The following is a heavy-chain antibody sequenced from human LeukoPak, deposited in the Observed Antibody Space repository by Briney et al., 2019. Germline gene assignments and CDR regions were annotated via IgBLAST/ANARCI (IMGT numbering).Heavy chain of an antibody. V-gene: IGHV5-51*01. J-gene: IGHJ5*02. CDR2: IYPGDSDT. D-gene: IGHD6-25*01. CDR3: ARLHPSTPVVSSEGWFDP. CDR1: GYSFTSYW. Sequence: GESLKISCKGSGYSFTSYWIGWVRQMPGKGLEWMGIIYPGDSDTRYSPSFQGQVTISADKSISTAYLQWSSLKASDTAMYYCARLHPSTPVVSSEGWFDPWGQGTLVTVSS.